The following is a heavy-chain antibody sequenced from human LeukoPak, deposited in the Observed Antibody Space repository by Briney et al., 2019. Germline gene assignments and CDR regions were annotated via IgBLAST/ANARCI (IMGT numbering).Heavy chain of an antibody. CDR2: IYYSGST. D-gene: IGHD4-23*01. CDR3: ARDYGGNSGKGGYYYMDV. CDR1: GGSISSYY. J-gene: IGHJ6*03. V-gene: IGHV4-59*01. Sequence: SETLSLTCTVSGGSISSYYWSWIRQPPGKGLEWIGYIYYSGSTNYNPSLKSRVTISVDTSKNQFSLKLSSVTAADTAVYYCARDYGGNSGKGGYYYMDVWGKGTTVTISS.